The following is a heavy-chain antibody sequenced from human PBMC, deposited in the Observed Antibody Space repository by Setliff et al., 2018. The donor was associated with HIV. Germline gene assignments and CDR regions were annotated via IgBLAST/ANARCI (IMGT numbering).Heavy chain of an antibody. D-gene: IGHD3-3*01. Sequence: PVKVSCKASRSTFNSHTINWVRQAPGQGLDWMGRIIPILGVANYAQRFPGKVTITADKSTSTAYMELTSLRFDDTAMYYCVRGVQSPPHYTYYYMDVWGEGTMVTVSS. CDR2: IIPILGVA. CDR1: RSTFNSHT. V-gene: IGHV1-69*02. J-gene: IGHJ6*03. CDR3: VRGVQSPPHYTYYYMDV.